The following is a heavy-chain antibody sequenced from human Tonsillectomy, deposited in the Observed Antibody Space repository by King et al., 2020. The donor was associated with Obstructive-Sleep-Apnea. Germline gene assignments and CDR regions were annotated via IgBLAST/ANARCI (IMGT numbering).Heavy chain of an antibody. CDR1: GGSFSGYY. CDR3: ARGRGSGSLAYYYYYGMDV. D-gene: IGHD3-10*01. J-gene: IGHJ6*02. CDR2: INHSGST. Sequence: VQLQQWGAGLLKPSETLSLTCAVYGGSFSGYYWSWIRQPPGKGLEWIGEINHSGSTNYNPSLKSRVTISVDTSKNQFSLKLSSVTAADTAVYYCARGRGSGSLAYYYYYGMDVWGQGTTVTVSS. V-gene: IGHV4-34*01.